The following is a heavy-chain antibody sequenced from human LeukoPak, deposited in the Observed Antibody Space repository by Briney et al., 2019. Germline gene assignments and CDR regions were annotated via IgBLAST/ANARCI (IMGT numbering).Heavy chain of an antibody. CDR3: ATVYYDSSAYGDLDS. J-gene: IGHJ4*02. D-gene: IGHD3-22*01. CDR1: GNYW. V-gene: IGHV3-74*01. CDR2: INSDGSWT. Sequence: GGSLRLSCAASGNYWMHWVRQVPGKGLVWVSHINSDGSWTSYADSVKGRFTISKDNAKNTVYLQMNSLRAEDTAVYHCATVYYDSSAYGDLDSWGQGTPVTVSS.